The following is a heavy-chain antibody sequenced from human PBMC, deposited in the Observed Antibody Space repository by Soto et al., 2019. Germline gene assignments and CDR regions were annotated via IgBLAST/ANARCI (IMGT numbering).Heavy chain of an antibody. Sequence: PSETLSLTCTVSGGSVSSGSYYWSWIRQPPGKGLEWIGYIYYSGSTNYNPSLKSRVTISVDTSKNQFSLKLSSVTAADTAVYYCARDQRSIAAAAMGGIDVWGQGTTVTVSS. CDR2: IYYSGST. J-gene: IGHJ6*02. CDR3: ARDQRSIAAAAMGGIDV. D-gene: IGHD6-13*01. V-gene: IGHV4-61*01. CDR1: GGSVSSGSYY.